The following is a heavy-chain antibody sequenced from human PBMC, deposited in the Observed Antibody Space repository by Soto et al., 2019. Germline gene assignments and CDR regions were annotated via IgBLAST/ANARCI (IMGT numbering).Heavy chain of an antibody. Sequence: QVQLVQSGAEVKKPGSSVKVSCKASGGTFSSNAISWVRQAPGQGLEWMGGIIPIYASPNYPQNVQGRVTVTADKAKSTGYLELSRLKFADSAIYYCAVTVTGSRSPLAHWGRGTLVIVSS. CDR2: IIPIYASP. CDR3: AVTVTGSRSPLAH. D-gene: IGHD3-9*01. V-gene: IGHV1-69*06. J-gene: IGHJ4*02. CDR1: GGTFSSNA.